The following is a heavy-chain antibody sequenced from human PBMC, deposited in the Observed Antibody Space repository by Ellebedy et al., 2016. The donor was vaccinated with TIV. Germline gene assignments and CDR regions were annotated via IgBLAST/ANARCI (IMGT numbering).Heavy chain of an antibody. D-gene: IGHD6-13*01. J-gene: IGHJ1*01. CDR2: ISSGTPTI. CDR3: ARDRYNRSWRGRGGEYLQY. V-gene: IGHV3-48*02. Sequence: GESLKISCATSGFSFSSYGMNWVRQAPGKGLEWIAYISSGTPTISYADSVRGRFTISRDKANNSLYLQMNSLRDEDTAVYFCARDRYNRSWRGRGGEYLQYWGQGTLVTVSS. CDR1: GFSFSSYG.